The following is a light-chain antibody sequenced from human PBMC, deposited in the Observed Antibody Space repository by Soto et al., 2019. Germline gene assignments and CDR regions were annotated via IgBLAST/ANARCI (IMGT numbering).Light chain of an antibody. CDR3: CSYAGSRTWV. CDR2: EGT. V-gene: IGLV2-23*01. Sequence: QSALTQPASVSGPPGQSIALSCTGTSSDAGTYNLVSWYQQHLGKAPKLMIYEGTKRPSGVSNRFSGSKSGNTASLTISGLQAEDEADYYCCSYAGSRTWVFGGGTKLTVL. J-gene: IGLJ3*02. CDR1: SSDAGTYNL.